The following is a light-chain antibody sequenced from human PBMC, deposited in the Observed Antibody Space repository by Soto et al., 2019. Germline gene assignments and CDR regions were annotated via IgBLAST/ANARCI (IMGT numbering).Light chain of an antibody. CDR2: DVS. CDR1: SSDFGGYNY. J-gene: IGLJ2*01. CDR3: SSYTSSTTLL. Sequence: QPVRTQPASVSGSPGQSVTISCTGTSSDFGGYNYVSWYQQHPGKAPKLMIYDVSDRPSGVSNRFSGSKSGNTASLTISGLQAEDEADYYCSSYTSSTTLLFGGGTKLTVL. V-gene: IGLV2-14*03.